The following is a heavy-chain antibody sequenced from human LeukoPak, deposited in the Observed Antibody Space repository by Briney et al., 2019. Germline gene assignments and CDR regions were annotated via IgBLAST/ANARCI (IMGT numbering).Heavy chain of an antibody. CDR2: IIGSGSST. J-gene: IGHJ4*02. V-gene: IGHV3-23*01. CDR1: GFTFSSYA. CDR3: AKDRAQQLVLDF. Sequence: GGSLRLSCAASGFTFSSYAMSWVRQAPGKGLEWVSAIIGSGSSTYYADSVKGRLTISRDNSKNTLFLQMNSLRAEDTAVYYCAKDRAQQLVLDFWGQGTLVTVSS. D-gene: IGHD6-13*01.